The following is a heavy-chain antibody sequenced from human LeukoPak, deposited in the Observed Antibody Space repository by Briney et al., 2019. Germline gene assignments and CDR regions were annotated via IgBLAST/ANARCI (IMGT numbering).Heavy chain of an antibody. Sequence: ASEKVSCKASGFTFSDYYMHWVRQAPGQGLEWMGWLNPKTGGTNYAQKFQGRVTMTRDTSITTAYMELSRLTSDDTALYYCARDRYGSGSLVDYWGQGTLVTVSS. CDR2: LNPKTGGT. J-gene: IGHJ4*02. CDR3: ARDRYGSGSLVDY. V-gene: IGHV1-2*02. D-gene: IGHD3-10*01. CDR1: GFTFSDYY.